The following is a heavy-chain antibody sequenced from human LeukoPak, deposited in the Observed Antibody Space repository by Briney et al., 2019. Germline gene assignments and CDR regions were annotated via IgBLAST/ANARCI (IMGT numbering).Heavy chain of an antibody. V-gene: IGHV3-7*01. CDR2: MNEDGTEK. CDR1: GFTFSNYW. Sequence: PGGSLRLSCAASGFTFSNYWMSWVRQAPGKGLEWVANMNEDGTEKRYVDSVKGRFTISRDNAKNSLYLQINSLRVDDMAVYYCTNGIRGAYWGQGTLVTVSS. CDR3: TNGIRGAY. D-gene: IGHD3-10*01. J-gene: IGHJ4*02.